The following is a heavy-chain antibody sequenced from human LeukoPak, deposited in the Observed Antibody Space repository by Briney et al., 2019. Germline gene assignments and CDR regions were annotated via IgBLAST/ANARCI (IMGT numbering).Heavy chain of an antibody. J-gene: IGHJ4*02. V-gene: IGHV1-2*02. CDR1: GDTFTGYY. Sequence: ASVKVSCMASGDTFTGYYMHWVRQAPGQGLEWMGWINPNSGGTNYAQKFQGRVTMTRDTSISTAYMELSRLRSDDTAVYYCARTALWFGESTHYFDYWGQGTLVTVSS. CDR2: INPNSGGT. CDR3: ARTALWFGESTHYFDY. D-gene: IGHD3-10*01.